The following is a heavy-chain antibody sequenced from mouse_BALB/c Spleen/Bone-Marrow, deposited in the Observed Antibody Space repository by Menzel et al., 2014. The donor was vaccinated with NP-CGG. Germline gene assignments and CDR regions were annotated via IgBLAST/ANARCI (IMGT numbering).Heavy chain of an antibody. J-gene: IGHJ4*01. CDR3: ASGGTMISTDAMDY. Sequence: LVKTGASVKISCKASGYSFTGYYMHWVKQSHGKSLEWIGYISCYNGATRYNQKFKGKATFTVDTSSSTAHMAFNGQTAEGPTVYFCASGGTMISTDAMDYWGQGTSVTVSS. D-gene: IGHD2-4*01. V-gene: IGHV1S34*01. CDR1: GYSFTGYY. CDR2: ISCYNGAT.